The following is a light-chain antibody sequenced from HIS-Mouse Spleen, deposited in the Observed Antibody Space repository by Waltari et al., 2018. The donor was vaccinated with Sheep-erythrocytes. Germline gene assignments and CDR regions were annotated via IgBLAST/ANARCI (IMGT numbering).Light chain of an antibody. CDR1: QGLTSW. J-gene: IGKJ5*01. CDR3: QQANSFPIT. Sequence: DIQMTQSPSSVSASVGDRVTITCRASQGLTSWLAWYQQKPGKAPKLLIDAASSLQSGFPSRCSGSGSGTEFTLTISSLQPEDFATYYCQQANSFPITFGQGTRLEIK. V-gene: IGKV1-12*01. CDR2: AAS.